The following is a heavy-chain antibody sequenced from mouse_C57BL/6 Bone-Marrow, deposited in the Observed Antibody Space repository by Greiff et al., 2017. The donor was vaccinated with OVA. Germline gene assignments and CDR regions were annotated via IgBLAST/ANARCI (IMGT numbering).Heavy chain of an antibody. D-gene: IGHD1-1*01. CDR2: IRSKSNNYAT. J-gene: IGHJ4*01. Sequence: EVKLQESGGGLVQPKGSLKLSCAASGFSFNTYAMNWVRQAPGKGLEWVARIRSKSNNYATYYADSVKDRFTISRDDSESMLYLQMNNLKTEDTAMYYWVRQGLIATVVATGDYAMDYWGQGTSVTVSS. CDR1: GFSFNTYA. V-gene: IGHV10-1*01. CDR3: VRQGLIATVVATGDYAMDY.